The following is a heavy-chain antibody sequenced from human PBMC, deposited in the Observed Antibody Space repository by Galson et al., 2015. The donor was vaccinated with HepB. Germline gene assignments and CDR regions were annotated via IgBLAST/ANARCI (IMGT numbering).Heavy chain of an antibody. Sequence: SLRLSCAASGFTLSDYYMSWIRQAPGKGLEWVSYISSSSSYTNYADSVKGRFTISRDSAKNSLYLQMNSLRAEDTAVYYCARSPYYYGSGSYYKVFGFDYWGQGTLVTVSS. V-gene: IGHV3-11*06. CDR1: GFTLSDYY. CDR2: ISSSSSYT. J-gene: IGHJ4*02. D-gene: IGHD3-10*01. CDR3: ARSPYYYGSGSYYKVFGFDY.